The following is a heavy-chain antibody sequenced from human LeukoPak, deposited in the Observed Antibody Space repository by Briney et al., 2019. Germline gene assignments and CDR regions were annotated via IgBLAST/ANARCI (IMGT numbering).Heavy chain of an antibody. V-gene: IGHV3-30*18. CDR1: GFTFSTYG. D-gene: IGHD3-22*01. J-gene: IGHJ3*02. CDR3: AKVPGYFGHDSSGYSLDGFDI. Sequence: GGSLRLSCAASGFTFSTYGMHWVRQAPGKGLEWVAIISFDGSNKYYADSVKGRFTISRDNSKNTLYLHMNSLRAEDTAVYYCAKVPGYFGHDSSGYSLDGFDIWGQGTMVTVSS. CDR2: ISFDGSNK.